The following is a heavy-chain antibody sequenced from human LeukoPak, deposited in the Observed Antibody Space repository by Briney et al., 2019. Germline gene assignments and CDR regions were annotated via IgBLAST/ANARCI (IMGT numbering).Heavy chain of an antibody. V-gene: IGHV3-20*04. J-gene: IGHJ4*02. CDR1: GFTFDDYD. D-gene: IGHD2-15*01. Sequence: PGGSLRLSCAASGFTFDDYDMSWVRQAPGKGLEWVSGVYWNGGNTGYVDSVSGGFNIYRDNAKHSLYLQINSLRAEDTALYYCARANVVVVVAGVIDYWGQGTLVNVSP. CDR3: ARANVVVVVAGVIDY. CDR2: VYWNGGNT.